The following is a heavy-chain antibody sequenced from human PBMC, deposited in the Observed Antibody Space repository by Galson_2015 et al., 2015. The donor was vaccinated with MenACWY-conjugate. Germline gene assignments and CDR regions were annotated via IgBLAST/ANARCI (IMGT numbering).Heavy chain of an antibody. CDR1: AFTFSNAY. Sequence: SLRLSCAGSAFTFSNAYMSWVRQAPEKGLEWVGRIKSQTDGGKIDYAAPVKGRFMISRDDSKNTLYLQMNSLKIEDTAVYYCTTHKPDSWGGLLFHFYMDVWGKGTTVTVSS. V-gene: IGHV3-15*01. CDR2: IKSQTDGGKI. CDR3: TTHKPDSWGGLLFHFYMDV. D-gene: IGHD2-21*01. J-gene: IGHJ6*03.